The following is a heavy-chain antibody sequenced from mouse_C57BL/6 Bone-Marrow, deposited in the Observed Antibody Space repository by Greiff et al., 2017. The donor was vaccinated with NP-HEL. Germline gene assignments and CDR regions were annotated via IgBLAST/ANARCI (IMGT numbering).Heavy chain of an antibody. CDR2: IDPETGGT. CDR1: GYTFTDYE. J-gene: IGHJ4*01. Sequence: VQLQQSGAELVRPGASVTLSCKASGYTFTDYEMHWVKQTPVHGLEWIGAIDPETGGTAYNQKFKGKAILTADKSSSTAYMELRSLTSEDSAVYYCTRGGAYYAMDYWGQGTSVTVSS. V-gene: IGHV1-15*01. CDR3: TRGGAYYAMDY.